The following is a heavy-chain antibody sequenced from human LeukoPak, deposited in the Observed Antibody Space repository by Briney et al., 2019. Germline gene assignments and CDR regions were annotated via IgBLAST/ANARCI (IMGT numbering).Heavy chain of an antibody. CDR1: GFTFRSYS. D-gene: IGHD2-2*01. CDR3: ARDLCSTTSCLDY. Sequence: GGSLRLSCAASGFTFRSYSMSWVRQAPGKGLEWVSSISDDSNYIYYADSVEGRFTISRDNAKNTLYLQMNSLRPEDTAVYYCARDLCSTTSCLDYWGQGTLVTVSS. J-gene: IGHJ4*02. V-gene: IGHV3-21*01. CDR2: ISDDSNYI.